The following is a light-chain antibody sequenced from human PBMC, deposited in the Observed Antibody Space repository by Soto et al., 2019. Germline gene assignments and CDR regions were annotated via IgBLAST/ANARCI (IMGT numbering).Light chain of an antibody. V-gene: IGLV2-14*01. CDR1: SSDVGGYNY. Sequence: QSALTQPASVSGSPGQSITISCTGTSSDVGGYNYVSWYQQHPGQAPKLMIYEVSNRPSGVSNRFSGSKSGNTASLTISGLQAEDEADDYCSSYTSSSTLVFGTGTKVTVL. CDR3: SSYTSSSTLV. CDR2: EVS. J-gene: IGLJ1*01.